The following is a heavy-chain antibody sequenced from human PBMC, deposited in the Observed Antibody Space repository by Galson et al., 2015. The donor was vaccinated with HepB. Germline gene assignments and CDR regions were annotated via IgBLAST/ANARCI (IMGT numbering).Heavy chain of an antibody. V-gene: IGHV3-30-3*01. D-gene: IGHD4-17*01. J-gene: IGHJ4*02. CDR2: ISYDGSNK. CDR3: ARQVEAYGDYGLYYFDY. Sequence: SLRLSCAASGFTFSSYAMHWVRQAPGKGLEWVAVISYDGSNKYYADSVKGRFTISRDNSKNTLYLQMNSLRAEDTAVYYCARQVEAYGDYGLYYFDYWGQGTLVTVSS. CDR1: GFTFSSYA.